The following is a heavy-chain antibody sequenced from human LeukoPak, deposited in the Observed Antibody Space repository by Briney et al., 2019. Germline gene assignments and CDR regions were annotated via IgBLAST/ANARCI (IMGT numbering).Heavy chain of an antibody. J-gene: IGHJ5*02. V-gene: IGHV4-31*02. D-gene: IGHD3-10*01. CDR2: IYYSGST. CDR1: Y. Sequence: YWIGWVRQMPGKGLEWIGFIYYSGSTYYNPSLQSRVNISGDTSENQFSLRLSSVTAADTAVYYCAGAYYYVSGSYSNNWFDPWGQGTLVTVSS. CDR3: AGAYYYVSGSYSNNWFDP.